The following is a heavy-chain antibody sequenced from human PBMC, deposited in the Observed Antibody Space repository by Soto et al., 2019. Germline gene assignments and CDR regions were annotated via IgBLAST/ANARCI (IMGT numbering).Heavy chain of an antibody. CDR3: ASASSSWFARFDY. J-gene: IGHJ4*02. Sequence: GESLKISCKGSGYSFTSYWIGWVRQMPGKGLEWMGIIYPGDSDTRYSPSFQGQVTISADKSISIAYLQWSSLKASDTAMYYCASASSSWFARFDYWGQGTLVTVSS. CDR2: IYPGDSDT. CDR1: GYSFTSYW. V-gene: IGHV5-51*01. D-gene: IGHD6-13*01.